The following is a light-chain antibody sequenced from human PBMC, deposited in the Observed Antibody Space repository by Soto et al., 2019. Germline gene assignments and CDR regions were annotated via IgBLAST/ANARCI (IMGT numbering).Light chain of an antibody. J-gene: IGKJ3*01. CDR1: QNINTY. Sequence: DIQMTQSPYSLSAAVGDRVTIACRASQNINTYLNWYQQKPGKAPKLLIFDAASLQSGVPSRFSGGGSRTDFTLNSTSLQPEDFATYYCQQTSSAPFTFGRGTKVDIK. CDR3: QQTSSAPFT. V-gene: IGKV1-39*01. CDR2: DAA.